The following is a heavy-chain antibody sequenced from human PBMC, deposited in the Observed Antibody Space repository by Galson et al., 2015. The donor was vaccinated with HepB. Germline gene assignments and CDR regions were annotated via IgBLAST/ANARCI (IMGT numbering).Heavy chain of an antibody. D-gene: IGHD3-10*01. CDR3: ARVGLRDDAFDI. J-gene: IGHJ3*02. Sequence: CTVSGGSISSYYWSWIRQPPGKGLEWIGYIYYSGSTNYNPSLKSRVTISVDTSKNQFSLKLSSVTAADTAVYYCARVGLRDDAFDIWGQGTMVTVSS. CDR2: IYYSGST. CDR1: GGSISSYY. V-gene: IGHV4-59*01.